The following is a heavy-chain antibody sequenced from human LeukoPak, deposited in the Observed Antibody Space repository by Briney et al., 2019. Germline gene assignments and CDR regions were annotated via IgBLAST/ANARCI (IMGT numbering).Heavy chain of an antibody. J-gene: IGHJ3*02. CDR2: ISTDGSGT. D-gene: IGHD6-6*01. Sequence: GGSLRLSCAASGFTFSSYWMHWVRQAPGKGLVWVSRISTDGSGTNSADSVKGRFTISSDNAKNTLYLQMNSLRAEETAVYYCVREYSSSSGRAFDIWGQGTMVTVS. CDR1: GFTFSSYW. V-gene: IGHV3-74*01. CDR3: VREYSSSSGRAFDI.